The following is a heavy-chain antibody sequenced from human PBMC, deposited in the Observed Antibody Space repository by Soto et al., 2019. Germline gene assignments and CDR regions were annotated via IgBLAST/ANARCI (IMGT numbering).Heavy chain of an antibody. Sequence: SETLSLPCAVSGCSISSSSYYWGWIRQPPGKGLEWIGSIYYSGSTYYNPSLKSRVTISVDTSKNQFSLKLSPVTAADTAVYYCARHAVVPAAMGYYYGMDVWGQGTTVPVSS. CDR1: GCSISSSSYY. V-gene: IGHV4-39*01. J-gene: IGHJ6*02. CDR3: ARHAVVPAAMGYYYGMDV. CDR2: IYYSGST. D-gene: IGHD2-2*01.